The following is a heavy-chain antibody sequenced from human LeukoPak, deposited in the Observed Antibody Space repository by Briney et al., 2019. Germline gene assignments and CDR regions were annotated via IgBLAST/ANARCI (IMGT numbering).Heavy chain of an antibody. V-gene: IGHV3-11*06. CDR2: ISSGSSYT. J-gene: IGHJ4*02. Sequence: MSGGSLRLSCAASGFTFSDYYMSWIRQAPGKGLEWVSYISSGSSYTNYADSVKGRFTISRDNAKNSLYLQMNSLRAEDTAVYYCASLYDILTGRRRYFDYWGQGTLVTVSS. D-gene: IGHD3-9*01. CDR1: GFTFSDYY. CDR3: ASLYDILTGRRRYFDY.